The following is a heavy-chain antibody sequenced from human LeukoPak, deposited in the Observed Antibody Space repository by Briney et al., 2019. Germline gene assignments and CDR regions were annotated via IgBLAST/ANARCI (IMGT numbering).Heavy chain of an antibody. D-gene: IGHD3-10*01. V-gene: IGHV3-33*01. CDR3: ARDHLITMVRGVRLAMDA. Sequence: GGSLRLSCAASGFTFSSYGMHWVRQAPGKGLEWVAVIWYDGSNKYYADSVKGRFTISRDNSKNTLYLQMNSLRAEDTAVYYCARDHLITMVRGVRLAMDAWGQGTTVTVSS. J-gene: IGHJ6*02. CDR2: IWYDGSNK. CDR1: GFTFSSYG.